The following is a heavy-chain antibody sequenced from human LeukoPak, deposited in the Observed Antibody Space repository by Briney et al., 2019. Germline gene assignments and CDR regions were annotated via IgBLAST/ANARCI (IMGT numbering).Heavy chain of an antibody. D-gene: IGHD6-19*01. Sequence: GASVKVSCKASGYTFTGYYMHWVRQAPGQGLEWMGWINAGNGNTKYSQEFQGRVTITRDTSASTAYMELSSLRSEDMAVYYCARGQYSSGWYFDYWGQGTLVTVSS. CDR1: GYTFTGYY. V-gene: IGHV1-3*03. J-gene: IGHJ4*02. CDR3: ARGQYSSGWYFDY. CDR2: INAGNGNT.